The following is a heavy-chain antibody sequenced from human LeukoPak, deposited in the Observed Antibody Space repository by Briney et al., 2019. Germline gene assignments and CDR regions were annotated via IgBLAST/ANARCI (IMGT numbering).Heavy chain of an antibody. CDR2: INPNSGGT. CDR1: GYTFTGYY. J-gene: IGHJ5*02. CDR3: ARVSTPLFASGYYTGRAYDWFDP. Sequence: ASVKVSCKASGYTFTGYYMHWVRQAPGQGLEWMGWINPNSGGTNYAQKFQGRVTITTDESTSTAYMELSSLRSEDTAVYYCARVSTPLFASGYYTGRAYDWFDPWGQGTLVTVSS. D-gene: IGHD3-3*01. V-gene: IGHV1-2*02.